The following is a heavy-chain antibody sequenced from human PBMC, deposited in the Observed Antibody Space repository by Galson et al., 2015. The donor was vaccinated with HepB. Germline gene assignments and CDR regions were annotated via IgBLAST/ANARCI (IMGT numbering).Heavy chain of an antibody. CDR3: ARPYGLGANDAFDI. Sequence: QSGAEVKKPGESLKISCQGSGYSPTTYWIGWVRQPPGKGLEWVGTIYPGDSDTRNSPSFQGQVTISADKSISTAYLQWSSLKASDTAMYYCARPYGLGANDAFDIWGQGTMVTVSS. D-gene: IGHD4-17*01. CDR1: GYSPTTYW. V-gene: IGHV5-51*03. J-gene: IGHJ3*02. CDR2: IYPGDSDT.